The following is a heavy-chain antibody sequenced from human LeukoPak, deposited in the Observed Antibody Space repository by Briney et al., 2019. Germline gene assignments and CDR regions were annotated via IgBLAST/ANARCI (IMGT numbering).Heavy chain of an antibody. J-gene: IGHJ4*02. CDR2: ISSSGSTM. D-gene: IGHD2/OR15-2a*01. Sequence: GGSLRLSCAASGFTFSSYEMNWVRQAPGKGLEWVSYISSSGSTMYYADSVKGRFTVSRDNAKNSLYLQMNSLRAEDTAVYYCARAFPLDYWGQGTLVTVPS. CDR1: GFTFSSYE. CDR3: ARAFPLDY. V-gene: IGHV3-48*03.